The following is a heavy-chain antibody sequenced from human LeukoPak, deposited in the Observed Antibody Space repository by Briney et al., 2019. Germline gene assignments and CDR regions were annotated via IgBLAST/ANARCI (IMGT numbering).Heavy chain of an antibody. CDR3: ARNQAVAANRGAFDI. D-gene: IGHD6-19*01. Sequence: SDTLSLTCAVSGYSISSNNWWAWIRQPPGKRLEWIGYIYYSGSTYYNPYNPSLTSRVTMSVDTSKNQFSLKLDSVTEIDTAMYYCARNQAVAANRGAFDIWGQGTMVTVSS. J-gene: IGHJ3*02. CDR1: GYSISSNNW. CDR2: IYYSGST. V-gene: IGHV4-28*01.